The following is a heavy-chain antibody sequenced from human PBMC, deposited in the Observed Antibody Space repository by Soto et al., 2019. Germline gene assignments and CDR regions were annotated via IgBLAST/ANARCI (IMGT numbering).Heavy chain of an antibody. J-gene: IGHJ4*02. V-gene: IGHV1-18*01. CDR2: ISAYNGNT. CDR1: GYTFTSYG. CDR3: AREGYYYDSSGVNDY. Sequence: GASVKVSCKASGYTFTSYGISWVRQAPGQGLEWMGWISAYNGNTNYAQKLQGRVTMTTDTSTSTAYMELRSLRSDDTAVYYCAREGYYYDSSGVNDYWGQGTLVTVSS. D-gene: IGHD3-22*01.